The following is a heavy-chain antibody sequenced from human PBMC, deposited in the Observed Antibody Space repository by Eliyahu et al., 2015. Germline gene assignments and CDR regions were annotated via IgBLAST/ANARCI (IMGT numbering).Heavy chain of an antibody. V-gene: IGHV3-15*01. Sequence: EVQLVESGGGLVKPGGSLRLSCAASGSXFSNAGXXXVRQAPGKGLEWVGRIKSKTDGGTTDYAAPVKGRFTISRDDSKNTLYLQMNSLKTEDTAVYYCTTDRHCSGGSCYSPFDYWGQGTLVTVSS. CDR3: TTDRHCSGGSCYSPFDY. D-gene: IGHD2-15*01. J-gene: IGHJ4*02. CDR1: GSXFSNAG. CDR2: IKSKTDGGTT.